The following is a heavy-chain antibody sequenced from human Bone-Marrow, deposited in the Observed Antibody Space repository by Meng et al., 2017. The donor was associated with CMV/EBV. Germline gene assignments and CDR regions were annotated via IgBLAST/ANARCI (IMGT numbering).Heavy chain of an antibody. CDR1: DGSFSGNY. CDR3: ARGVRNGYNP. J-gene: IGHJ5*02. CDR2: IKHSGSI. D-gene: IGHD5-24*01. Sequence: LACAVYDGSFSGNYWSWIRQHRRKGLEWIGKIKHSGSINNTPSLKGRVTISVDTSKNQFSLKLSSVTAADTGMYYYARGVRNGYNPWGQGTLVTVSS. V-gene: IGHV4-34*01.